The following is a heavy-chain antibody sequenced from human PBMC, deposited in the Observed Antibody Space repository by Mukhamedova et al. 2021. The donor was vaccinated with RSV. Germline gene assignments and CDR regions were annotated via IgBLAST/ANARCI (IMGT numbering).Heavy chain of an antibody. CDR1: TCA. CDR3: ARDPPGDYYASGTYPSYY. V-gene: IGHV3-30*04. J-gene: IGHJ6*01. D-gene: IGHD3-10*01. CDR2: ISYDGNTK. Sequence: TCALHWVRQAPGKGLEWVAVISYDGNTKYYGDSVKGRFTISRYNSKNTLFLQMNSLRPEDTAVYYCARDPPGDYYASGTYPSYY.